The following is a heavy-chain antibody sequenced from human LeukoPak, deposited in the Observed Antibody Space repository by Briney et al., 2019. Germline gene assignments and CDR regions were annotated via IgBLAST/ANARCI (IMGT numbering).Heavy chain of an antibody. Sequence: GGSLRLSCEASGFDFRNYYMSWVRQAPGKGLEWLANIKYDGTYTNYKDSVKGRLTLSRDNAKNSDYLQMNSLRAEDTAVYYCTRDEGATVATYRFDFWGRGTLVTVSS. D-gene: IGHD4-23*01. CDR2: IKYDGTYT. CDR1: GFDFRNYY. J-gene: IGHJ4*02. CDR3: TRDEGATVATYRFDF. V-gene: IGHV3-7*01.